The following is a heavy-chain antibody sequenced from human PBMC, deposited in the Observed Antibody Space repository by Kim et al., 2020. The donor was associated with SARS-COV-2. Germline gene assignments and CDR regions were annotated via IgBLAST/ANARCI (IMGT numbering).Heavy chain of an antibody. D-gene: IGHD3-10*01. CDR2: IGSLSPYT. J-gene: IGHJ6*02. CDR3: ARESRFLGGGLDV. Sequence: GGSLRLSCTASGFNFSDFYMTWVRQAPGKGLQWLSYIGSLSPYTDYTDSVKGRFTISRDNSKNLLYLQMSSLRVEDTAVYYCARESRFLGGGLDVWGQGTTVTVSS. V-gene: IGHV3-11*06. CDR1: GFNFSDFY.